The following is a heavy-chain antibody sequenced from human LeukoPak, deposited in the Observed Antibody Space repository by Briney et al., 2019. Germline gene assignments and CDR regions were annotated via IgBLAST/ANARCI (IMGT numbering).Heavy chain of an antibody. J-gene: IGHJ4*02. CDR2: ISRSSSTT. CDR3: AREIAAGGTFDY. D-gene: IGHD6-13*01. V-gene: IGHV3-48*02. Sequence: QTGGSLRLSCVASGFSFSSYWMSWVRQAPGKGLECISYISRSSSTTYYADSVKGRFSISRDNAKNALYLQMNSLRDEDTGVYYCAREIAAGGTFDYWGQGTLVTVSS. CDR1: GFSFSSYW.